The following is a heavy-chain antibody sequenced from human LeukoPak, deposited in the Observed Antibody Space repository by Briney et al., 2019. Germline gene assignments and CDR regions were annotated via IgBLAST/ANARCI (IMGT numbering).Heavy chain of an antibody. CDR1: GFTFSSYA. Sequence: PGGSLRLSCAASGFTFSSYAMSWVRQAPGKGLEWVSAISGSGGSTYYADSVKGRFTISRDNSKNTLYLQMHSLRAEDTAVYYCARVTGYMIEDQFDYWGQGTLVTVSS. CDR2: ISGSGGST. J-gene: IGHJ4*02. V-gene: IGHV3-23*01. CDR3: ARVTGYMIEDQFDY. D-gene: IGHD3-22*01.